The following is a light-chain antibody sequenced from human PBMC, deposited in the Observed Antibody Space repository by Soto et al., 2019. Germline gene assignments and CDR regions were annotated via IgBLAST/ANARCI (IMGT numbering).Light chain of an antibody. J-gene: IGLJ3*02. CDR1: SSNIGAVYD. Sequence: QLVLTQPPSVSGAPGQRVTISCTGSSSNIGAVYDVHWYQQLPRTAPKLLIYGNSNRPSGVPDRFSGSKSGTSASLAITGLQAEDEADYYCQSYDSSLSAWVFGGGTQLTVL. V-gene: IGLV1-40*01. CDR3: QSYDSSLSAWV. CDR2: GNS.